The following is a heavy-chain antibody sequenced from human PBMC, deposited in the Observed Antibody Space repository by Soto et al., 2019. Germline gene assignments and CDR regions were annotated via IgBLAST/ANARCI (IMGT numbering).Heavy chain of an antibody. V-gene: IGHV1-69*12. Sequence: QVQLVQSGAEVKKPGSSVKVSCKASGGTFSSYAISWVRQAPGQGLEWMGGIIPIVGTANYAQKFQGRVTITADESTSTAYMELSSLRSEDTAVYDCARGDKNVDYDSLTGCDACDIWGQGTMVTVSS. CDR3: ARGDKNVDYDSLTGCDACDI. CDR1: GGTFSSYA. J-gene: IGHJ3*02. CDR2: IIPIVGTA. D-gene: IGHD3-9*01.